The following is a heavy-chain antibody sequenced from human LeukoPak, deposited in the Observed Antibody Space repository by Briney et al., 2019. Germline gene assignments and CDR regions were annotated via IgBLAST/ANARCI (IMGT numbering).Heavy chain of an antibody. J-gene: IGHJ4*02. Sequence: PGGSLRLSCAASGFTFSSYGMHWVRQAPGKGLEWVAVIWYDGSNKYYADSVKGRFTISRDNSKNTLYLQMNSLRAEDTAVYYCARWGVGDYGDYSGVIEPKTGFDYWGQGTLVTVSS. V-gene: IGHV3-33*01. CDR3: ARWGVGDYGDYSGVIEPKTGFDY. D-gene: IGHD4-17*01. CDR1: GFTFSSYG. CDR2: IWYDGSNK.